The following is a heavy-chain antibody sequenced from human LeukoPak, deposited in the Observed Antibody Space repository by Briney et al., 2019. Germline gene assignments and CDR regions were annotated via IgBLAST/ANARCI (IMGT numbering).Heavy chain of an antibody. J-gene: IGHJ4*02. V-gene: IGHV4-59*01. CDR3: AREEASGTGIHDY. D-gene: IGHD5-18*01. CDR2: IYYSGST. CDR1: GGSISSYY. Sequence: SETLSLTCTVSGGSISSYYWSWIRQPPGKGLEWIGYIYYSGSTNYNPSLKSRVTISLDTSKNQFSLKLSSVTAADTAVYYCAREEASGTGIHDYWGQGTLVTVSS.